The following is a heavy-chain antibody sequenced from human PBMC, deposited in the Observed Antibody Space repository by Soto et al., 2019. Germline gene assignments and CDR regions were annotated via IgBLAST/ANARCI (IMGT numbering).Heavy chain of an antibody. D-gene: IGHD6-13*01. CDR2: ISSGSSNI. CDR1: GFTFSSYS. J-gene: IGHJ4*02. V-gene: IGHV3-21*01. Sequence: PGGSLRLSCAASGFTFSSYSMSWVRQAPGKGLDWVSSISSGSSNIYYADSVKGRFTISRDNAKNSLYLQMNSLRAEDTAVYYCARLLYSSTWYLDYWGQGTLVTVSS. CDR3: ARLLYSSTWYLDY.